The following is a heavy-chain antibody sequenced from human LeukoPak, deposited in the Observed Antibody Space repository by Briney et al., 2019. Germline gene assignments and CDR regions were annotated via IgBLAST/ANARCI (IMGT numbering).Heavy chain of an antibody. V-gene: IGHV1-2*02. CDR2: INPDSGGT. D-gene: IGHD3-22*01. CDR1: GYTFTGYY. Sequence: ASVKVSCKASGYTFTGYYMHWVRQAPGQGLEWMGWINPDSGGTNYAQKFQGRVTMTRDTSTSTVYMELSSLRSEDTAVYYCARDPSTYHYDSSGYDYWGQGTLVTVSS. CDR3: ARDPSTYHYDSSGYDY. J-gene: IGHJ4*02.